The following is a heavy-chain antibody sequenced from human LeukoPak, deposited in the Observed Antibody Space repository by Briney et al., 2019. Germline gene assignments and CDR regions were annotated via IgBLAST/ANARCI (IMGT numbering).Heavy chain of an antibody. CDR3: ARNIPSSWSWGWFDP. CDR1: GFTFRDYY. V-gene: IGHV3-11*01. J-gene: IGHJ5*02. CDR2: ISSSGSTI. D-gene: IGHD6-13*01. Sequence: KPGGSLRLSCAASGFTFRDYYMSWIRQAPGKGLEWVSYISSSGSTIYYADSVKGRFTISRDNAKNSLYLQMNSLRAEDTAVYYCARNIPSSWSWGWFDPWGQGTLVTVSS.